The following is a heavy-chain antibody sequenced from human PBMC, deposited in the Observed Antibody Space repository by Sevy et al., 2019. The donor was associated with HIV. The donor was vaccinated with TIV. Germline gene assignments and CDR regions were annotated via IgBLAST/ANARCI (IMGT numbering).Heavy chain of an antibody. J-gene: IGHJ1*01. CDR1: GFTFSRYA. CDR3: AKDHNLWSEGGFLHH. Sequence: GGSLRLSCAASGFTFSRYAMHWVRQAPGKGLEWVAVISYDGSNKYYADSVKGRFTMSRDNSKNTLYLQMNSVRAEDTAVYYCAKDHNLWSEGGFLHHWGQGTLVTVSS. V-gene: IGHV3-30-3*01. CDR2: ISYDGSNK. D-gene: IGHD3-10*01.